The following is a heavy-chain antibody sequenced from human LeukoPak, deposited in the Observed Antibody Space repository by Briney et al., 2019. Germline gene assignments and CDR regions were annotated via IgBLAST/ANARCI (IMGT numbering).Heavy chain of an antibody. D-gene: IGHD2-2*01. CDR3: ARRNCSSTRCYVDY. CDR1: GFTVSSTY. V-gene: IGHV3-66*04. CDR2: LYSGGDT. Sequence: PGGSLGLSCAASGFTVSSTYMSWVRQAPGKGLEWVSVLYSGGDTYYADSVKGRFTISRDNSKNTLYLQMNGLRAEDTAVYYCARRNCSSTRCYVDYWGQGTLVTVSS. J-gene: IGHJ4*02.